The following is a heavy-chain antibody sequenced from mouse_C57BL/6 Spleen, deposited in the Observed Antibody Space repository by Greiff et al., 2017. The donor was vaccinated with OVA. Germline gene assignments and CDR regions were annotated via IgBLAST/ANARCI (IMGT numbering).Heavy chain of an antibody. CDR2: INPSTGGT. V-gene: IGHV1-42*01. Sequence: VQLQQSGPELVKPGASVKISCKASGYSFTGYYMNWVKQSPEKSLEWIGEINPSTGGTTYNQKFKAKATLTVDKSSSTAYMQLKSLTSEDSAVYYCARAPYYYGSSYGYFDYWGQGTTLTVSS. CDR3: ARAPYYYGSSYGYFDY. CDR1: GYSFTGYY. J-gene: IGHJ2*01. D-gene: IGHD1-1*01.